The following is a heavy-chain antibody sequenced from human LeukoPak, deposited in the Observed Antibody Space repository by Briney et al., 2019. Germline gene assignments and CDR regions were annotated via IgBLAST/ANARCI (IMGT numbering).Heavy chain of an antibody. CDR1: GLTFSSYG. Sequence: GGTLRLSCAASGLTFSSYGMIWVRQAPGKGLEWVSAISGSGGSTYYADSVKGRFTISRDNSKNTLYLQMNSLRAEDTAVYYCAKFLPTDYGSGSYTAFDIWGQGTMVTVSS. CDR3: AKFLPTDYGSGSYTAFDI. V-gene: IGHV3-23*01. J-gene: IGHJ3*02. CDR2: ISGSGGST. D-gene: IGHD3-10*01.